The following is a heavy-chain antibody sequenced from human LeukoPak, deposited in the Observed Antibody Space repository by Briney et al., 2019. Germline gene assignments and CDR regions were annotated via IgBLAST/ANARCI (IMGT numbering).Heavy chain of an antibody. D-gene: IGHD6-13*01. J-gene: IGHJ4*02. Sequence: ASVKVSCKASGYTFTGYYMHWVRPAPGQGVEWMGWINPNSGGTNYAQKFQGRVTMTRDTSISTAYMELSRLRSDDTAVYYCAREDRIAAAGLNYWGQGTLVTVSS. V-gene: IGHV1-2*02. CDR1: GYTFTGYY. CDR3: AREDRIAAAGLNY. CDR2: INPNSGGT.